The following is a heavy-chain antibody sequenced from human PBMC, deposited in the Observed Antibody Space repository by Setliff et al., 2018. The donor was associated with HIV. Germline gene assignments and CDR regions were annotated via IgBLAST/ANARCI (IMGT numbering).Heavy chain of an antibody. D-gene: IGHD4-4*01. J-gene: IGHJ5*02. CDR3: ARGPKISVTYSNYARDNWFDP. CDR1: GGPLSSYY. CDR2: IDYRGST. V-gene: IGHV4-59*12. Sequence: PSETLSLTCTVSGGPLSSYYWNWIRQPPGKGLEWIGDIDYRGSTNYNPSLQSRVIISADTSKNQFSLKLNSLTAADTAVYYCARGPKISVTYSNYARDNWFDPWGQGTLVTVSS.